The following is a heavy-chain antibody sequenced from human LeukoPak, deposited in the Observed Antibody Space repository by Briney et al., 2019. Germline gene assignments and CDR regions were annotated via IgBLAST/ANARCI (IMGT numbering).Heavy chain of an antibody. Sequence: PSETLSLTCTVSTVSVTSYYWTWIRQPPGKGLEWIGYIYYSGSTNYNPSLKSRVTISVDTSKNQFSLKVSSVTAADTAVYYCARSYDFWSRDSRFDYWGLGTLVTVSS. D-gene: IGHD3-3*01. CDR1: TVSVTSYY. CDR2: IYYSGST. J-gene: IGHJ4*02. V-gene: IGHV4-59*02. CDR3: ARSYDFWSRDSRFDY.